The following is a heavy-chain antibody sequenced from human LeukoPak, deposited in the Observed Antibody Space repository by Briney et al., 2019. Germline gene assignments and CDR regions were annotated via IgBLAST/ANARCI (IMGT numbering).Heavy chain of an antibody. Sequence: PGGSLRLSCAASGFTFSSYAIHWVRQAPGKGLEWVAVISYDGSNKYYADSVEGRFTISRDDSKNTLYLQMNSLRAEDTAVYYCARTKTGYSSGWSGDLDNWGQGTLVTVSS. CDR2: ISYDGSNK. CDR3: ARTKTGYSSGWSGDLDN. V-gene: IGHV3-30*04. CDR1: GFTFSSYA. J-gene: IGHJ4*02. D-gene: IGHD6-19*01.